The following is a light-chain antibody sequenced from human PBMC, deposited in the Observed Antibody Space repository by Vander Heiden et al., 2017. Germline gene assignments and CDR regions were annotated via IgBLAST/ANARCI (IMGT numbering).Light chain of an antibody. J-gene: IGKJ1*01. CDR3: QQYNNWPRT. Sequence: ESVMTQSPAPLSVSPGERATLSCRASQSVSSNLAWYQQKPGQAPRLLIYGASTRATGIPARFSGSGSGTEFTLTISSLQSEDFAVYYCQQYNNWPRTFGQGTKVEIK. V-gene: IGKV3-15*01. CDR1: QSVSSN. CDR2: GAS.